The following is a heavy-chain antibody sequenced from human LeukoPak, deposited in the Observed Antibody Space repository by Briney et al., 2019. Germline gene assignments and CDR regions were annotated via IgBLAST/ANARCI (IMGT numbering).Heavy chain of an antibody. J-gene: IGHJ5*02. Sequence: PGGSLRLSCAASGFTFSSYAMSWVRQAPGKGLEWVSAISGSGGSTYYADSVKGRFTISRDNSKNTLYLQMNSLRAEDTAVYYCAKESWYYDSSGYGFDPWGQGTLVTVSS. V-gene: IGHV3-23*01. CDR1: GFTFSSYA. CDR3: AKESWYYDSSGYGFDP. D-gene: IGHD3-22*01. CDR2: ISGSGGST.